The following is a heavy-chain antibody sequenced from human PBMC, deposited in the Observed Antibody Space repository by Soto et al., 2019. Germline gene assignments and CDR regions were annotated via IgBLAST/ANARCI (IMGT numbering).Heavy chain of an antibody. CDR2: IIPILGIA. J-gene: IGHJ4*02. D-gene: IGHD2-21*02. Sequence: SVKVSCKASGGTLSRYTISWVRQAPGQGLEWMGRIIPILGIANYAQKFQGRVTITADKSTSTAYMELSSLRSEDTAVYYCARVQAYCGGDCQVDYWGQGTLVTVSS. CDR1: GGTLSRYT. V-gene: IGHV1-69*02. CDR3: ARVQAYCGGDCQVDY.